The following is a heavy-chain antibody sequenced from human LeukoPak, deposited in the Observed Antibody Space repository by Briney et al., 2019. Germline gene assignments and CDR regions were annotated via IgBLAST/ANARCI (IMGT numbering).Heavy chain of an antibody. Sequence: GGSLRLSCAASGFTFSGYAMSWVRQAPGKGLEWVSAISGSGGSTYYADSVKGRFTISRDNSKNTLYLQMNSLRAEDTAVYYCAKGSLPTFITIFGVVTPWGQGTLVTVSS. J-gene: IGHJ5*02. D-gene: IGHD3-3*01. CDR3: AKGSLPTFITIFGVVTP. CDR1: GFTFSGYA. CDR2: ISGSGGST. V-gene: IGHV3-23*01.